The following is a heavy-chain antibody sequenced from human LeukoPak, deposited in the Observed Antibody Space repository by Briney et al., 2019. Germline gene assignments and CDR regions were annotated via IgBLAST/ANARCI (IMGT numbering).Heavy chain of an antibody. D-gene: IGHD2-15*01. CDR2: IRHSGVDS. V-gene: IGHV3-23*01. CDR1: GFTFSSYA. Sequence: QSGGSLRLSCAASGFTFSSYAMSWVRQLPGKGLEWVSGIRHSGVDSSYADSVKGRFTISRDNSKNMLYLQMNSLRDDDTGVYYCARDRRATPMYFFDFWGQGTPVTVSS. J-gene: IGHJ4*02. CDR3: ARDRRATPMYFFDF.